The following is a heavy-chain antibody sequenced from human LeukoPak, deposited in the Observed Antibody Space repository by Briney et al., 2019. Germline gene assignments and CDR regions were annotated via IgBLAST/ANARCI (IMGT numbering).Heavy chain of an antibody. CDR1: GYTLTSYG. D-gene: IGHD2-2*01. CDR3: ARYCSSTSCYDAFDI. CDR2: ISAYNGNT. J-gene: IGHJ3*02. V-gene: IGHV1-18*01. Sequence: AASVKVSCKASGYTLTSYGIGWVRQAPGQGLEWMGWISAYNGNTNYAQKLQGRVTMTTDASTRTAYMELRSLRYHAAVVYYGARYCSSTSCYDAFDIWGQGTRLTVSS.